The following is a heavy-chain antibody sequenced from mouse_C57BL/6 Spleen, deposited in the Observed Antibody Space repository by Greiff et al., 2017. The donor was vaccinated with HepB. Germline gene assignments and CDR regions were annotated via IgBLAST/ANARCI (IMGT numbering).Heavy chain of an antibody. CDR3: ARPGYYGSSYDFDY. CDR2: IHPNSGST. V-gene: IGHV1-64*01. D-gene: IGHD1-1*01. CDR1: GYTFTSYW. J-gene: IGHJ2*01. Sequence: QVQLQQPGAELVKPGASVKLSCKASGYTFTSYWMHWVKQRPGQGLEWIGMIHPNSGSTNYNEKFKSKATLTVDKSSITAYMQLSSLTSEDSAVYYCARPGYYGSSYDFDYWGQGTTLTVSS.